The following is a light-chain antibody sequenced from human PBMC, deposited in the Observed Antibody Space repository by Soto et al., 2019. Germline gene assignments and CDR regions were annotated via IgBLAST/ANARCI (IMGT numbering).Light chain of an antibody. Sequence: EIVMTQSPAILSESPGERATLSCRASKSVSRNLAWYQQKPGHGQAHRLQIYHTSTSATGIPARFSGSGSGTEFTLTISSLQSEDFAVYYCQQYNNWPLLTFGGGTKVEIK. V-gene: IGKV3-15*01. CDR3: QQYNNWPLLT. CDR1: KSVSRN. CDR2: HTS. J-gene: IGKJ4*01.